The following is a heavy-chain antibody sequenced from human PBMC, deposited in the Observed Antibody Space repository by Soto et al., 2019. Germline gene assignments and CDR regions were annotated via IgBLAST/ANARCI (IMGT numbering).Heavy chain of an antibody. V-gene: IGHV3-72*01. CDR3: GRWTSGSPDC. J-gene: IGHJ4*02. D-gene: IGHD1-26*01. CDR1: GFTLSDHY. CDR2: TRNKANNYIT. Sequence: PGGSLRLSCAASGFTLSDHYMDWVRQAPGKGLEWLGRTRNKANNYITEYATSVKGRFTISRDDSKNSVYQQLNSLKSEDTAVYYCGRWTSGSPDCWGQGTLVTVSS.